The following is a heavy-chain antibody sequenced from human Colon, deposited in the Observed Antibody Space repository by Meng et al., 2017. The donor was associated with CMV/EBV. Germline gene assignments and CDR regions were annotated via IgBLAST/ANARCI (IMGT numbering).Heavy chain of an antibody. D-gene: IGHD6-19*01. CDR1: GYTFSSYG. CDR3: ARSSSSGRVSPDPEDYYDY. Sequence: ASVKVSCKASGYTFSSYGISWVRQAPGQGLEWMGWISVHHGYTNYAQKFQGRVTMTTDTSTSTAYMELRSLRSDDTAVYFCARSSSSGRVSPDPEDYYDYWGQGTLVTVSS. CDR2: ISVHHGYT. J-gene: IGHJ4*02. V-gene: IGHV1-18*01.